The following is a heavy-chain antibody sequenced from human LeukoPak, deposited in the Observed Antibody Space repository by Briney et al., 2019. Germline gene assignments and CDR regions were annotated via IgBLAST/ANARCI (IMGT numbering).Heavy chain of an antibody. CDR3: AKVATTVTTFDAFDI. J-gene: IGHJ3*02. V-gene: IGHV3-33*06. CDR1: GFTFKDYG. Sequence: GGSPRLSCAASGFTFKDYGMHWVRQAPGKGPEWVTLIWADGSNEYYADSVKGRFTISRDISTNTLYLQMNSLRAEDTAVYYCAKVATTVTTFDAFDIWGQGTMVTVSS. D-gene: IGHD4-17*01. CDR2: IWADGSNE.